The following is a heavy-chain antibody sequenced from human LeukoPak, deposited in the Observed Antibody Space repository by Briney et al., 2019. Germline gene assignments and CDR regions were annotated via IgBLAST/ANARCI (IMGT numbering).Heavy chain of an antibody. Sequence: ASVKVSCKASGYTFITYEINWVRQAPGQGLEWMGWMNPNSGNTGYAQKFQGRVTMTRNTSISTAYMELSSLRSEDTAVYYCARDPGGMAGNYFDYWGQGTLVTVSS. CDR2: MNPNSGNT. D-gene: IGHD6-19*01. V-gene: IGHV1-8*01. CDR3: ARDPGGMAGNYFDY. CDR1: GYTFITYE. J-gene: IGHJ4*02.